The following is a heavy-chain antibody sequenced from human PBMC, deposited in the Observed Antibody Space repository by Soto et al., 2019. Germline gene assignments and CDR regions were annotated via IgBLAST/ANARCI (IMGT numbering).Heavy chain of an antibody. D-gene: IGHD3-22*01. CDR2: IYYSGST. CDR1: GGSISSGGYY. Sequence: QVQLQETGPGLVKPSQTLSLTCTVSGGSISSGGYYWSWIRQHPGKGLEWIGYIYYSGSTYYNPSLTLKSRVTISVDTYKNQFSLKLSSVTAADTAVYYCARVVGGSTGYYYHFDYWGQGTLVTVSS. J-gene: IGHJ4*02. V-gene: IGHV4-31*03. CDR3: ARVVGGSTGYYYHFDY.